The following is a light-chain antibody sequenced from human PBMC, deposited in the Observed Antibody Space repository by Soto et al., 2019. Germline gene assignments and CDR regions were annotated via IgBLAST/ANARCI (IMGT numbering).Light chain of an antibody. CDR3: KSYRTSTTHPYV. CDR1: SSDVGGYNY. J-gene: IGLJ1*01. CDR2: EVT. V-gene: IGLV2-14*01. Sequence: QSVLTQPASVSGSPGQSITISCAGTSSDVGGYNYVSWYQQHAGKAPKLIIFEVTNRPSGVSDRFSGSKSGNMASLTISGLQADDEADYYCKSYRTSTTHPYVFGTGTKVTVL.